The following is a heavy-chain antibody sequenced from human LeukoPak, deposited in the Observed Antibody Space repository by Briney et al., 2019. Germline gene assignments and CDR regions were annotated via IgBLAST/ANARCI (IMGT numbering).Heavy chain of an antibody. CDR1: GDSISTYF. Sequence: PSETLSLTCTVSGDSISTYFWSWIRQPPGKGLEWIGFIYFSGSTKYNSSLKSRVTISVVTSKNQFSLKLSSVTAADTAIYYCARGITDGNYYYYMDVWGKGTTVTVSS. V-gene: IGHV4-59*01. CDR2: IYFSGST. CDR3: ARGITDGNYYYYMDV. D-gene: IGHD3-10*01. J-gene: IGHJ6*03.